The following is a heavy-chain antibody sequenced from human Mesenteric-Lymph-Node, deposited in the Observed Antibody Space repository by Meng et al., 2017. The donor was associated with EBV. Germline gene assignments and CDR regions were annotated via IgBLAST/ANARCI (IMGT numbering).Heavy chain of an antibody. CDR1: GFTFSHHW. D-gene: IGHD6-19*01. CDR3: ARSAAVAGGVMWFDP. CDR2: LNTDGSTK. J-gene: IGHJ5*02. V-gene: IGHV3-74*01. Sequence: EVQLVESGGGLVQTGGSLRLSCAASGFTFSHHWMHWVRQAPGKGLVWISHLNTDGSTKRYAESVKGRFTISRDNAKNTVSLQMNSLRVEDTAVYYCARSAAVAGGVMWFDPWGQGTLVTVST.